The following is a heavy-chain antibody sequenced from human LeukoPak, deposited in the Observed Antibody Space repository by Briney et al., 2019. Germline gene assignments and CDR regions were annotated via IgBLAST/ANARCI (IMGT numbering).Heavy chain of an antibody. D-gene: IGHD2-21*02. J-gene: IGHJ3*02. V-gene: IGHV3-21*01. CDR1: GFTFSSYS. Sequence: GGSLRLSCAASGFTFSSYSMNWVRQAPGKGLEWVSSISSSSSYIYYADSVKGRFTISRDNAKNSLFLQMNSLRAEDTAVYYCARDPGYCGGDCHAFDIWGQGTMVTVSS. CDR2: ISSSSSYI. CDR3: ARDPGYCGGDCHAFDI.